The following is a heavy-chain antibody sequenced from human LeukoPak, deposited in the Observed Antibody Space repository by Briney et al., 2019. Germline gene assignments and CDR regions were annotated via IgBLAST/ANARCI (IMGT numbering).Heavy chain of an antibody. CDR1: GGTFSSYA. CDR3: ARAYYYGSGSYSNYFDY. D-gene: IGHD3-10*01. J-gene: IGHJ4*02. V-gene: IGHV1-69*06. CDR2: IIPIFGTA. Sequence: GASVKASCKASGGTFSSYAISWVRQAPGQGLEWMGGIIPIFGTANYAQKFQGRVTITADKSTSTAYMELSSLRSEDTAVYYCARAYYYGSGSYSNYFDYWGQGTLVTVSS.